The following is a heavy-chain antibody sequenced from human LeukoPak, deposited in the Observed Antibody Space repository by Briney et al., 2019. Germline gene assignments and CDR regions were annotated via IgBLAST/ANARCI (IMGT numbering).Heavy chain of an antibody. J-gene: IGHJ4*02. Sequence: PGGSLRLSCAASGFTFSSYAMHWVRQAPGKGLEWVAVISYDGSNKYYADSVKGRFTISRDNSKNTLYLQMNSLRAEDTAVYYCARDEATYYYDSSGYYGAFDYWGQGTLVTVSS. V-gene: IGHV3-30-3*01. D-gene: IGHD3-22*01. CDR3: ARDEATYYYDSSGYYGAFDY. CDR2: ISYDGSNK. CDR1: GFTFSSYA.